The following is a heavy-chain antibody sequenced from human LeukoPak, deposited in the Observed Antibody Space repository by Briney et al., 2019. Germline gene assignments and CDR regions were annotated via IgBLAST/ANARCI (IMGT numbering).Heavy chain of an antibody. Sequence: GRSLRLSCAASGFTFSSYGMHWVRQAPGKGLEWVAVISYDGSNKYYADSVKGRFTISRDNSKNTLYLQMNSLRAEDTAVYYCAKVGITMVRGVTAPFDPWGQGTLVTVSS. V-gene: IGHV3-30*18. D-gene: IGHD3-10*01. CDR2: ISYDGSNK. J-gene: IGHJ5*02. CDR1: GFTFSSYG. CDR3: AKVGITMVRGVTAPFDP.